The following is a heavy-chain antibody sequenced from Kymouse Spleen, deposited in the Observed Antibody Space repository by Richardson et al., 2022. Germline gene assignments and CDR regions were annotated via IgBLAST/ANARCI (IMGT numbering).Heavy chain of an antibody. CDR3: ARSSSSEDWFDP. CDR2: TRNKANSYTT. V-gene: IGHV3-72*01. CDR1: GFTFSDHY. D-gene: IGHD6-6*01. Sequence: EVQLVESGGGLVQPGGSLRLSCAASGFTFSDHYMDWVRQAPGKGLEWVGRTRNKANSYTTEYAASVKGRFTISRDDSKNSLYLQMNSLKTEDTAVYYCARSSSSEDWFDPWGQGTLVTVSS. J-gene: IGHJ5*02.